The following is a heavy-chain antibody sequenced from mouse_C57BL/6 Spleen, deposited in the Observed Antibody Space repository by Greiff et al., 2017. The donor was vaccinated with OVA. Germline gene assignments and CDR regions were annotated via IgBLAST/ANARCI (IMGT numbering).Heavy chain of an antibody. CDR1: GYTFTSYW. V-gene: IGHV1-64*01. J-gene: IGHJ3*01. CDR2: IHPNRGST. CDR3: ARSRYDYDGAWFAY. D-gene: IGHD2-4*01. Sequence: QVQLQQPGAELVKPGASVKLSCKASGYTFTSYWMHWVKQRPGQGLEWIGMIHPNRGSTNYNEKFKSKATLTVDKSSSTAYMQLSSLTSEDSAVYYCARSRYDYDGAWFAYWGQGTLVTVSA.